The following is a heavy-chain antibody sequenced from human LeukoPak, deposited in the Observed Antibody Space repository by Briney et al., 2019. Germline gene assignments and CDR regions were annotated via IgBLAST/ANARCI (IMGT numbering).Heavy chain of an antibody. D-gene: IGHD5-24*01. J-gene: IGHJ4*02. CDR1: GFTFSSYW. CDR2: INSDGSST. Sequence: GGSLRLSCAASGFTFSSYWMHWVRQAPGKGLVLVSRINSDGSSTSYADSVKGRFTISRDNAKNTLYLQMNSLRAEDTAVYYCARVGTPLRDGYTFFDYWGQGALVTVSS. CDR3: ARVGTPLRDGYTFFDY. V-gene: IGHV3-74*01.